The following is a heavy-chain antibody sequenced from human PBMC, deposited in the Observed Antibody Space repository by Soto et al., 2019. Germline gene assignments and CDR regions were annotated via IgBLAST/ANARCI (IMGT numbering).Heavy chain of an antibody. V-gene: IGHV1-46*01. CDR1: GYSFTSYY. CDR3: AKAPRGGVIITTYSAHIDY. J-gene: IGHJ4*02. CDR2: INPDGGST. Sequence: QVQLVQSGAEVKKPGASVMLSCKASGYSFTSYYMHWVRQAPGQGLEWMGIINPDGGSTRYAQKFQGRVTMTRDTSTSTFYMELRSLTSEDKAVYYCAKAPRGGVIITTYSAHIDYLGQGILVTVSS. D-gene: IGHD3-3*01.